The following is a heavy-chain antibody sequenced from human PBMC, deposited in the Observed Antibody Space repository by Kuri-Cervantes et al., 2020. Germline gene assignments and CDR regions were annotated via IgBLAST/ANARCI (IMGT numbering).Heavy chain of an antibody. Sequence: LSLTCAVYGGSFSGYYWSWVRQAPGKGLEWVSIFYSDDSTYYADSVKGRFTISRHNSKNTLYLQMNSLRAEDTAVYYCASWEFSGDYWGQGTLVTVSS. CDR1: GGSFSGYY. CDR2: FYSDDST. CDR3: ASWEFSGDY. V-gene: IGHV3-53*04. J-gene: IGHJ4*02. D-gene: IGHD3-10*01.